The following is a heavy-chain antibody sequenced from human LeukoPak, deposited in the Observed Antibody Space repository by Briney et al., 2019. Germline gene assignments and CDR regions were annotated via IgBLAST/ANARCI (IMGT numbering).Heavy chain of an antibody. D-gene: IGHD6-13*01. CDR3: ARIGYSNLFDY. Sequence: PSETLSLTCTVSGGSISSYYWSWMRQPPGKGLEWIGYIYYSGSTYYNPSLKSRVTISVDTSKNQFSLKLSSVTAADTAVYYCARIGYSNLFDYWGQGTLVTVSS. CDR1: GGSISSYY. CDR2: IYYSGST. J-gene: IGHJ4*02. V-gene: IGHV4-59*08.